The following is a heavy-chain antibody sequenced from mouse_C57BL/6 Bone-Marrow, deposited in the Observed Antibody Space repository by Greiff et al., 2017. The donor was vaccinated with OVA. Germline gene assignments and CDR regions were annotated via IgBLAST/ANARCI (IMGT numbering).Heavy chain of an antibody. CDR3: ARDGYDYDGYYAMDY. CDR2: IYPGGGYT. Sequence: QVQLQQSGAELVRPGTSVKMSCKASGYTFTNYWIGWAKQRPGHGLEWIGDIYPGGGYTNYTEKFKGKATLTADKSSSTAYMQFSSLTSEDSAIYYCARDGYDYDGYYAMDYWGQGTSVTVSS. D-gene: IGHD2-4*01. J-gene: IGHJ4*01. V-gene: IGHV1-63*01. CDR1: GYTFTNYW.